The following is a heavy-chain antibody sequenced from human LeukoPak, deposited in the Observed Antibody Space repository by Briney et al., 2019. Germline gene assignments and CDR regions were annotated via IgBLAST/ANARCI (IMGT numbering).Heavy chain of an antibody. Sequence: ASVKVSCKASGYTFTNFGISWVRQAPGQGLEWMGWINPNSGDTNYAQKFQGRVTMTRDTSISTAYMELSRLRSDDTAVYYCARVDEGIAAAPPDYWGQGTLVTVSS. CDR1: GYTFTNFG. CDR3: ARVDEGIAAAPPDY. CDR2: INPNSGDT. V-gene: IGHV1-2*02. J-gene: IGHJ4*02. D-gene: IGHD6-13*01.